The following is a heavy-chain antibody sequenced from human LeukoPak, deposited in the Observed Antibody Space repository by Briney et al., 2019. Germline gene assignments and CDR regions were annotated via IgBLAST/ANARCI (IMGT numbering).Heavy chain of an antibody. Sequence: GGSLRLSCAASGFTFSSYWMSWVRQAPGKGLEWVANIKQDGSEKYYVDSVKGRFTISRDNTKNSLYLQMNSLRAEDTAVYYCAKSASGYVDFDYWGQGTLVTVSS. CDR1: GFTFSSYW. CDR3: AKSASGYVDFDY. J-gene: IGHJ4*02. D-gene: IGHD5-12*01. V-gene: IGHV3-7*03. CDR2: IKQDGSEK.